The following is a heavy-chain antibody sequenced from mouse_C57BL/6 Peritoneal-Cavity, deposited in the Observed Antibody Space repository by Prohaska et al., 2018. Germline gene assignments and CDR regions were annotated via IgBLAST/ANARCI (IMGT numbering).Heavy chain of an antibody. D-gene: IGHD4-1*01. J-gene: IGHJ3*01. CDR3: AREGGTGTFAY. Sequence: TFPSYGISWVKQRTGQGLEWIGEIYPRSGNKYYNEKFKGKATLTADKSSSTAYMELRSLTSEDSAVYFCAREGGTGTFAYWGQGTLVTVSA. V-gene: IGHV1-81*01. CDR2: IYPRSGNK. CDR1: TFPSYG.